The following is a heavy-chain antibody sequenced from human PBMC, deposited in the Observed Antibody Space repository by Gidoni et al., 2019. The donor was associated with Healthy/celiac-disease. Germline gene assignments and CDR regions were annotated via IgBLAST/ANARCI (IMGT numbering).Heavy chain of an antibody. Sequence: QVQLVQSAPEVKKPGASVKVSCKASAYTFTSFGISWLRQAPGQGLEWMGWISAYNGNTNYAQKLQGRDTMTTDTSTSTAYMELRSLRSDDTAVYYCAREVGIVGDTDLWGQGTLVTVSS. J-gene: IGHJ5*02. D-gene: IGHD1-26*01. CDR1: AYTFTSFG. V-gene: IGHV1-18*01. CDR3: AREVGIVGDTDL. CDR2: ISAYNGNT.